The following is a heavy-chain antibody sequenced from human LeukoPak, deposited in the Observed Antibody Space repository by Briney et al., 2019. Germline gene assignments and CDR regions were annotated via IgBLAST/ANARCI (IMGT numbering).Heavy chain of an antibody. V-gene: IGHV3-48*01. CDR1: GFTLSSYS. Sequence: AGSLRLSCAASGFTLSSYSMNCVRQAPGKGLEWVSYIGSSSSMMYYADSVKGRFTSSRDNSKNALFLQMNSLRAEDTAVYYCAKGLNGYGSGRDSHLDAFDIWGQGTMVTVSS. D-gene: IGHD3-10*01. CDR3: AKGLNGYGSGRDSHLDAFDI. J-gene: IGHJ3*02. CDR2: IGSSSSMM.